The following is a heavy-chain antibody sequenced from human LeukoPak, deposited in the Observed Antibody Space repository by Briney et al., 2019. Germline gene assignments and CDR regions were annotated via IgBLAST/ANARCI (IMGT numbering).Heavy chain of an antibody. CDR2: VYPGDYSDT. D-gene: IGHD3-10*01. Sequence: GESLKISCKISGYILTRNWIGWVRQVPGKGLEWMGLVYPGDYSDTKYSPSFQGQVTFSVDKSISTAYLQWSSLKASDTAMYYCARSAGGSGSYSLWGQGTLVTVSS. CDR3: ARSAGGSGSYSL. V-gene: IGHV5-51*01. J-gene: IGHJ4*02. CDR1: GYILTRNW.